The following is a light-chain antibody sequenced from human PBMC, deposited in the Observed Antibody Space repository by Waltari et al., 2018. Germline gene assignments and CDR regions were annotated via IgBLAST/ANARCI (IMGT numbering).Light chain of an antibody. J-gene: IGLJ2*01. CDR3: QVWERRTDQSAVV. V-gene: IGLV3-21*01. CDR2: YDT. Sequence: QTPGPATGLVIYYDTGRPSGSPERFAGSNSGHTATLTISRVEAGDEADYYCQVWERRTDQSAVVFGGGTRLTV.